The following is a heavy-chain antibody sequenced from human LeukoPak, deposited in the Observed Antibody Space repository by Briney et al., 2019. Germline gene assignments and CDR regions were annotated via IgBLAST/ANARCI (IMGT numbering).Heavy chain of an antibody. Sequence: SETLSLTCTVSGGSISSHYWTWIRQSPAKGLEWIGDISNSGSTSYNPSLKSRVTISIDTSKNQFSLKLSSVTAADTAVYYCGRDALVGYFSYYYMDVWGKGTTVTVSS. V-gene: IGHV4-59*11. CDR1: GGSISSHY. J-gene: IGHJ6*03. CDR2: ISNSGST. D-gene: IGHD2-15*01. CDR3: GRDALVGYFSYYYMDV.